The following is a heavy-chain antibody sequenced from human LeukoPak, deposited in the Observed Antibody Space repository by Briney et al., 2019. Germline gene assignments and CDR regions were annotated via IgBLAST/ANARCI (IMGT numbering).Heavy chain of an antibody. V-gene: IGHV3-30-3*02. CDR2: ISYDGSNK. J-gene: IGHJ4*02. D-gene: IGHD6-6*01. CDR1: GFTFSSYA. CDR3: AKRDYSSSSPPFDY. Sequence: GGSLRLSCAASGFTFSSYAMHWVRQAPGKGLEWVAVISYDGSNKYYADSVKGRFTISRDNSKNTLYLQMNSLRAEDTAVYYCAKRDYSSSSPPFDYWGQGTLVTVSS.